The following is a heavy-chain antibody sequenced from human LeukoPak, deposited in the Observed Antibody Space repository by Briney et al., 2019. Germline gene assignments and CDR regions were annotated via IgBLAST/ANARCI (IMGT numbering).Heavy chain of an antibody. Sequence: SETLSLTCTVSGGSISSYYWSWIRQPPGKGLEWIGYIYYSGSTNYNPSLKSRVTISVDRSKNQFSLKLSSVTAADTAVYYCARATEGGDPGSPRYFDYWGQGTLVTVSS. D-gene: IGHD3-16*01. CDR3: ARATEGGDPGSPRYFDY. J-gene: IGHJ4*02. CDR2: IYYSGST. V-gene: IGHV4-59*12. CDR1: GGSISSYY.